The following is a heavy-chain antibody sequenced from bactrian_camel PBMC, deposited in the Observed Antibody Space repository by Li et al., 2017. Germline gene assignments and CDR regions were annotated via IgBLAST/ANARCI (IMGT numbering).Heavy chain of an antibody. V-gene: IGHV3-2*01. D-gene: IGHD6*01. CDR1: GFTFSSYY. Sequence: QVQLVESGGGLVQPGGSLRLSCAASGFTFSSYYWSWVRQAPGKGLEWVASIAGANSYTYYPDSVKGRFTISRDNAKNTVYLQMNSLKSEDTALYYCATARSGGSWTNDFGYWGQGTQVTVS. CDR3: ATARSGGSWTNDFGY. J-gene: IGHJ6*01. CDR2: IAGANSYT.